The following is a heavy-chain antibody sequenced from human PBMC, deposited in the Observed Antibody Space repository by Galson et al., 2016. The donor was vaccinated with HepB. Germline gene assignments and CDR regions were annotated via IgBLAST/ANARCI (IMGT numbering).Heavy chain of an antibody. D-gene: IGHD6-25*01. V-gene: IGHV3-30-3*01. J-gene: IGHJ4*02. Sequence: SLRLSCAASGFTFNNCAMHWVRQAPGKGLEWVAVMSYDGSSKNYADSVKGRFTISRDNSKSTLYLQKNSLRAEDTAVYYCAGDYCGGSGCPPGGYWGQGTLVTVSA. CDR2: MSYDGSSK. CDR1: GFTFNNCA. CDR3: AGDYCGGSGCPPGGY.